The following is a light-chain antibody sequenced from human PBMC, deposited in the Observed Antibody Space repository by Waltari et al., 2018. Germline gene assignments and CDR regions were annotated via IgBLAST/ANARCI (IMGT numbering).Light chain of an antibody. J-gene: IGKJ1*01. CDR1: QSVSGA. CDR2: GAS. Sequence: EVVLTQSPGTLSLSPGERATPSFRASQSVSGALAWYQQNPGQAPRLLIYGASNRATGIPDRFSGSGSGTDFSLIISRLEPEDFAVYYCQHYVSLPVTFGQGTKVEIK. V-gene: IGKV3-20*01. CDR3: QHYVSLPVT.